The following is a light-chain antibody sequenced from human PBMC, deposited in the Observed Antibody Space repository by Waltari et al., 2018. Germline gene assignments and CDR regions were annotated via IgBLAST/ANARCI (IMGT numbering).Light chain of an antibody. J-gene: IGLJ1*01. CDR3: QACDSSTAGV. V-gene: IGLV3-1*01. CDR1: KLGEKY. CDR2: QDS. Sequence: SYELTQPPSVSVSPGQTDSITCSGDKLGEKYACWYQQKPGQSPVLVIYQDSKRSSGIPGRFSGSNSVNTATLTISGTQAMDEADYYCQACDSSTAGVFGTGTKVTVL.